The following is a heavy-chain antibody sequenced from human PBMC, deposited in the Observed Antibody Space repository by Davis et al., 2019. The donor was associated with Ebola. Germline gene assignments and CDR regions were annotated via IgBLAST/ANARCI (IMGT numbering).Heavy chain of an antibody. Sequence: SETLSLTCTVSGGSISSGSYYWSWIRQPAGKGLEWIGHIYTSGGTNYNPSLKSRVTISVDTSKNQFSLKLSSVTAADTAVYYCARDRAVTTSGLYNWFDPWGQGTLVTVSS. J-gene: IGHJ5*02. V-gene: IGHV4-61*09. CDR2: IYTSGGT. CDR3: ARDRAVTTSGLYNWFDP. D-gene: IGHD4-17*01. CDR1: GGSISSGSYY.